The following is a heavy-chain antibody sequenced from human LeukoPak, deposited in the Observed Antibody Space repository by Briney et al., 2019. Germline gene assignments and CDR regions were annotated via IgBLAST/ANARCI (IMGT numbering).Heavy chain of an antibody. Sequence: GGSLRLSCAASRFTFSSYAMSWVRQAPGKGLEWVSYISSSGSTIYYADSVKGRFTISRDNAKNSLYLQMNSLRAEDTAVYYCARERPRSGSFDYWGQGTLVTVSS. V-gene: IGHV3-48*04. CDR1: RFTFSSYA. J-gene: IGHJ4*02. CDR3: ARERPRSGSFDY. CDR2: ISSSGSTI. D-gene: IGHD3-22*01.